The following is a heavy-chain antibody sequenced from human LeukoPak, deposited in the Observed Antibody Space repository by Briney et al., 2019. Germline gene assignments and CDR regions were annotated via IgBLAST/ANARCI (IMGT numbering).Heavy chain of an antibody. D-gene: IGHD3-22*01. CDR1: EFSVGSNY. CDR3: AKYYYDSSGFYYYYYMDV. Sequence: GGSLRLSCAASEFSVGSNYMTWVRQAPGKGLEWVSLIYSGGSTYYADSVKGRFTISRDNSKNTLYLQMNSLRAEDTAVYYCAKYYYDSSGFYYYYYMDVWGKGTTVTISS. V-gene: IGHV3-66*01. CDR2: IYSGGST. J-gene: IGHJ6*03.